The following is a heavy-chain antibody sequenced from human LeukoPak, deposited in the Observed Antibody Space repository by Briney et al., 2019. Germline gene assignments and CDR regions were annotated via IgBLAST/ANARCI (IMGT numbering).Heavy chain of an antibody. V-gene: IGHV1-2*02. CDR3: ARGSSSSYWYFDL. Sequence: ASVKVSCKASGYTFTGYYMHWVRHAPGQGLEWMGWINPNSGGTNYAQKFQDRVTMTRDTSISPAYLELRSLRSDDTAVYYCARGSSSSYWYFDLWGRGNLVTVSS. CDR2: INPNSGGT. D-gene: IGHD2-2*01. CDR1: GYTFTGYY. J-gene: IGHJ2*01.